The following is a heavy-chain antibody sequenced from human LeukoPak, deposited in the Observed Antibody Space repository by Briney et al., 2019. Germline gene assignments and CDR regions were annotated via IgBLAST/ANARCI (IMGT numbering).Heavy chain of an antibody. CDR3: ARDHYYSSGSPSFDY. Sequence: ASVKVSCKASGYTFTGYYMHWVRQAPGQGLEWMGWISPSGGTDYAQKFQGRVTVTRDTSITTAYMELDSLRSDDTAVYYCARDHYYSSGSPSFDYWGQGTLVTVSS. J-gene: IGHJ4*02. CDR2: ISPSGGT. CDR1: GYTFTGYY. V-gene: IGHV1-2*02. D-gene: IGHD3-10*01.